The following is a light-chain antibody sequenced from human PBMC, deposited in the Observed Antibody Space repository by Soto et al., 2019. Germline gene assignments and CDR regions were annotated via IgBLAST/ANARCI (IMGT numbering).Light chain of an antibody. CDR3: QQYGSPPIT. CDR2: GTS. V-gene: IGKV3-20*01. CDR1: QSVSSN. J-gene: IGKJ5*01. Sequence: EIVLTQSPGTLSLSPGERATLSCRASQSVSSNLAWYQQQPGQAPRLLMSGTSNRATGTPDRFSGSGSGTDFTLTISRLEPEDFAVYYCQQYGSPPITFGQGTRLEIK.